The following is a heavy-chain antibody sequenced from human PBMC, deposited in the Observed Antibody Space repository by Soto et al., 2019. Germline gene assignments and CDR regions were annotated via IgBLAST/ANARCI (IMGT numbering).Heavy chain of an antibody. D-gene: IGHD2-21*02. CDR1: GFSLSNARMG. J-gene: IGHJ4*02. CDR2: IFSNDEK. V-gene: IGHV2-26*01. Sequence: QVTLKESGPVLVKPTETLTLTCTVSGFSLSNARMGVSWIRQPPGKALEWLAHIFSNDEKSYSTSLKSRLTLSEDTSKSQVVLTLTTMDPVDTATYYCARVGCGGDCYRLDYWGQGTLVTVSS. CDR3: ARVGCGGDCYRLDY.